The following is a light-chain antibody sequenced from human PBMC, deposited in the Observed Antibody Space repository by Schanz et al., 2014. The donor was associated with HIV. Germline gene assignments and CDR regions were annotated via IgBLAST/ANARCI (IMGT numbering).Light chain of an antibody. Sequence: EIVLTQSPATLSLSPGERATLSCRASQSISRSLAWYQQRPGQAPTLLIFDASNRATGIPARFSGSGSGTEFTLTISSLQSEDFAVYYCQQYNTWPRTFGQGTKVELK. CDR1: QSISRS. CDR2: DAS. J-gene: IGKJ1*01. V-gene: IGKV3D-15*01. CDR3: QQYNTWPRT.